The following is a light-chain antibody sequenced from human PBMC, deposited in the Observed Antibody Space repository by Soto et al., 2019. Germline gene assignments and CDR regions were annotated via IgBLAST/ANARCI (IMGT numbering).Light chain of an antibody. CDR1: QSISSW. J-gene: IGKJ4*01. V-gene: IGKV1-5*03. Sequence: DLQLTQSPSTLSASVGDRVTITCRASQSISSWLAWYQQKLGKAPKLLIHKASSLESGVPSRFSGSGSATEFTLTINSLQPGDFATYYCQQYNSYPLTFGGGTNVEIK. CDR3: QQYNSYPLT. CDR2: KAS.